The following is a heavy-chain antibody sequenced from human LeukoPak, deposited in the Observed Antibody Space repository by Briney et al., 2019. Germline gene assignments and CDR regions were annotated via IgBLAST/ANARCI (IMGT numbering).Heavy chain of an antibody. CDR1: GFTFSRYA. V-gene: IGHV3-30-3*01. CDR2: ISYDGSNK. Sequence: GRSLRLSSAASGFTFSRYAMHWVRQAPGKGLEWVAVISYDGSNKYYADSVKGRFTISRDNSKNTLYLQMNSLRAEDTAVYYCARDPWRGDTAMVYPHYWGQGTLVAVSS. J-gene: IGHJ4*02. D-gene: IGHD5-18*01. CDR3: ARDPWRGDTAMVYPHY.